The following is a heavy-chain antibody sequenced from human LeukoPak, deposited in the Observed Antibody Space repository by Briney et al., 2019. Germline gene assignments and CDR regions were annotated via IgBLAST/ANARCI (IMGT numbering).Heavy chain of an antibody. J-gene: IGHJ3*02. Sequence: PGGSLRLSCAASGFTFSSYEMNWVRQAPGKGLEWVSYISSRGSTIYYADSVKGRFTISRDNAKNSLYLQMNSLRAEDTAVYYCARATYQGESDAFDIWGQGTMVTVSS. D-gene: IGHD3-10*01. CDR1: GFTFSSYE. CDR2: ISSRGSTI. CDR3: ARATYQGESDAFDI. V-gene: IGHV3-48*03.